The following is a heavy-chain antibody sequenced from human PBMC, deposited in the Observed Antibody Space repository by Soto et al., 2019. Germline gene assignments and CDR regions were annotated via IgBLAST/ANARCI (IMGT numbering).Heavy chain of an antibody. D-gene: IGHD3-22*01. V-gene: IGHV3-23*01. J-gene: IGHJ4*02. CDR3: AKLNYYDSTGFFRHFDN. Sequence: XGSLRRAGLASGFTFGSYGVSWVRQTPGKGLEWVSSVGPNGASTRYAESVKGRFTISRDNLDNTLYLQMNSLRGEDTARYFCAKLNYYDSTGFFRHFDNWGQGTQVTVSS. CDR2: VGPNGAST. CDR1: GFTFGSYG.